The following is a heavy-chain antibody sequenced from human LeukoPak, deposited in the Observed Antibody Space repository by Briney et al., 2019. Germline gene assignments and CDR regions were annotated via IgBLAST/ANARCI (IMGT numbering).Heavy chain of an antibody. CDR2: IKQDGSEK. Sequence: PGGSLRLSCAASGFTLSSYWVSWVRQAPGKGLEWVANIKQDGSEKNYVDSVRGRFTNTRDNAKNSLYLQMNSLRPEDMAVYYCARDGYASGSHDYWGQGTLVTVSS. CDR3: ARDGYASGSHDY. J-gene: IGHJ4*02. CDR1: GFTLSSYW. D-gene: IGHD3-10*01. V-gene: IGHV3-7*01.